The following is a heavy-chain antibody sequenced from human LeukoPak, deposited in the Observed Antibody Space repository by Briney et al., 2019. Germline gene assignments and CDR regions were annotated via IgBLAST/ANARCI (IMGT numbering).Heavy chain of an antibody. D-gene: IGHD4-17*01. CDR2: IIPIFGTA. J-gene: IGHJ4*02. CDR1: GGTFSSYA. Sequence: SVKVSCKASGGTFSSYAISWVRQAPGQGLEWMGRIIPIFGTANYAQRFQGRVTITTDESTSTAYMELSSLRSEDTAVYYCARGDFHDDYGDYPFDYWGQGTLVTVSS. CDR3: ARGDFHDDYGDYPFDY. V-gene: IGHV1-69*05.